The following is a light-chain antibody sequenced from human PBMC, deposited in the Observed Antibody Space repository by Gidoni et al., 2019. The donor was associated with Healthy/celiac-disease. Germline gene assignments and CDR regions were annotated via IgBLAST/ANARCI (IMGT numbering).Light chain of an antibody. CDR1: SSNIGSNY. V-gene: IGLV1-47*01. CDR2: RNN. J-gene: IGLJ2*01. Sequence: QSVLTQPPSASGTPGQGVTISCSGSSSNIGSNYVYWYQQLPGTAPKLLIYRNNQRPSGVPDRCSGSKSGTSASLAISGLRSEDEADYYWAAWDDSLSAVVFGGGTKLTVL. CDR3: AAWDDSLSAVV.